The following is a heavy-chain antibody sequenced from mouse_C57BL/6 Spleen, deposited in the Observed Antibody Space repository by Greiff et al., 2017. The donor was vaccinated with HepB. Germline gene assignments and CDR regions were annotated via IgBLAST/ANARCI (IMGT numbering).Heavy chain of an antibody. CDR1: GYAFSSSW. Sequence: VHLVESGPELVKPGASVKISCKASGYAFSSSWMNWVKQRPGKGLEWIGRIYPGDGDTNYNGKFKGKATLTADKSSSTAYMQLSSLTSEDSAVYFCARERDYYYGSSFYAMDYWGQGTSVTVSS. D-gene: IGHD1-1*01. CDR3: ARERDYYYGSSFYAMDY. V-gene: IGHV1-82*01. J-gene: IGHJ4*01. CDR2: IYPGDGDT.